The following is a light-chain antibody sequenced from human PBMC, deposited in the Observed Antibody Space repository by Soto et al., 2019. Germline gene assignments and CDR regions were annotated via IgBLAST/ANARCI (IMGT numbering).Light chain of an antibody. CDR2: GNS. V-gene: IGLV1-40*01. CDR1: SSNIGAGYD. Sequence: QSALTQPPSVSGAPGQRVTISCTGSSSNIGAGYDVHWYQQLPGTAPKLLIYGNSNRPSGVPDRFSGSKSGTSASLAITGLQAEDEADYYCQSYDSSLSTSGVFGTGTKVT. J-gene: IGLJ1*01. CDR3: QSYDSSLSTSGV.